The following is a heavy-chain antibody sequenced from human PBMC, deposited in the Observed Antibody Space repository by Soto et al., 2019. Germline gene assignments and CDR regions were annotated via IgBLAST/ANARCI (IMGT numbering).Heavy chain of an antibody. Sequence: GGSLRLSCAASGFTFSNAWMSWVRQAPGKGLEWVGRIKSKTDGGTTDYAAPVKGRFTISRDDSKNTLYLQMNSLRAEDTAVYYCAKGPEWLAPLGMDVWGQGTTVTVSS. V-gene: IGHV3-15*01. CDR3: AKGPEWLAPLGMDV. J-gene: IGHJ6*02. D-gene: IGHD6-19*01. CDR2: IKSKTDGGTT. CDR1: GFTFSNAW.